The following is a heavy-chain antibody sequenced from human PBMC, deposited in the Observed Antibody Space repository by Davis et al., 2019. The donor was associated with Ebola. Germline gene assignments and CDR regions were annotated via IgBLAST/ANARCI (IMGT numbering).Heavy chain of an antibody. CDR2: IIPMLGIP. CDR1: GGTFSTSP. J-gene: IGHJ4*02. V-gene: IGHV1-69*04. CDR3: ATEARQYSDPFGPPRLD. Sequence: SVKVSCKASGGTFSTSPISWVRQAPGQGLEWMGRIIPMLGIPDYAQKFQDRITITADKSTTTSYMALNSLRSEDTAVYYCATEARQYSDPFGPPRLDWGQGTLVTVSS. D-gene: IGHD2/OR15-2a*01.